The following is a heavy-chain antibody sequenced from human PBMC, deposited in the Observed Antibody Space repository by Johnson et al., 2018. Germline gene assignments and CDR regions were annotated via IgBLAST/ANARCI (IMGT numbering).Heavy chain of an antibody. CDR2: IYYRGST. J-gene: IGHJ6*02. V-gene: IGHV4-59*03. Sequence: VQLLESGPGLVKPSESXSLTCTVSGGSISSYYWSWIRQPPGKGLEWIGLIYYRGSTNYNPSLKSRVTLSVDTSKNQFTLKLSSVTPADTAVYYCAILNPAGYGVDVWGQGTTVTVSS. CDR3: AILNPAGYGVDV. CDR1: GGSISSYY.